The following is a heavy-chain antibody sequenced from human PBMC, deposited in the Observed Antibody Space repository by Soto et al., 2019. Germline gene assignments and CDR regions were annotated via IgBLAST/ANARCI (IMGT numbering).Heavy chain of an antibody. J-gene: IGHJ4*02. Sequence: EVQLLESGGGLGQPGGSLRLSCVASGFSFSSYAMTWVRQAPGKGLEWVSVISGTDGSTYYAHSVKGRFTISRDNSKNTLYLQMNSLRAEDTAVYYCAKNRERDAWYEDYWGQGTLVTVSS. CDR3: AKNRERDAWYEDY. CDR1: GFSFSSYA. D-gene: IGHD6-13*01. V-gene: IGHV3-23*01. CDR2: ISGTDGST.